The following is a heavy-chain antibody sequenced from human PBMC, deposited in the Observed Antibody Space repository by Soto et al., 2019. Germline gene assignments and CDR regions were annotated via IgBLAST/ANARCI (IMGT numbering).Heavy chain of an antibody. CDR1: GGTFSSDS. J-gene: IGHJ4*02. CDR3: AGPGGLDRDFNS. Sequence: QVQLVQSGAEVKKPGSSVKVSCKASGGTFSSDSFSWVRQAPGQGLEWMGGIIPMFDTPIYAQKFQDRVTIPGDKSPSTAYRQLSSRRSGDTAVYYCAGPGGLDRDFNSWGQGSLVTVSS. CDR2: IIPMFDTP. V-gene: IGHV1-69*14. D-gene: IGHD2-15*01.